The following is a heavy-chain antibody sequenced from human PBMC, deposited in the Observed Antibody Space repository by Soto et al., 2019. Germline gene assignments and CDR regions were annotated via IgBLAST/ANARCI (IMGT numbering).Heavy chain of an antibody. Sequence: PGGSLRLSCAASGFTFSSYWMHWVRQAPGKGLVWVSRINSDGSSTSYADSVKGRFTISRDNAKNALYLQMNSLRAEDTAVYYCAKESSNYPYFDYWGQGTLVTVSS. V-gene: IGHV3-74*01. D-gene: IGHD3-3*01. J-gene: IGHJ4*02. CDR2: INSDGSST. CDR3: AKESSNYPYFDY. CDR1: GFTFSSYW.